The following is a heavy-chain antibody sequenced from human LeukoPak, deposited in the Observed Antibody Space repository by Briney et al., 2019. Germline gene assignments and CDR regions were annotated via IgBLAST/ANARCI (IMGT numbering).Heavy chain of an antibody. CDR2: ISGGGDSI. Sequence: GGSLRLSCAASGFTFSNYAMNWVRQAPGRGLEWVSTISGGGDSIYYADSVKGRFTISRDNSKNTLYLQMKSLRVEDTAVYYCAKESPQFDYWGQGTLVTVSS. CDR3: AKESPQFDY. CDR1: GFTFSNYA. J-gene: IGHJ4*02. V-gene: IGHV3-23*01.